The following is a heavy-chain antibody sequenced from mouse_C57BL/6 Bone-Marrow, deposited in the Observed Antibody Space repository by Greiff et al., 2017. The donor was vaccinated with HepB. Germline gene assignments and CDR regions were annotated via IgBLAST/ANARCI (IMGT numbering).Heavy chain of an antibody. CDR3: ARDPYYYGSSYRDYAMDY. CDR1: GYTFTDYY. D-gene: IGHD1-1*01. J-gene: IGHJ4*01. V-gene: IGHV1-19*01. CDR2: INPYNGGT. Sequence: SGPVLVKPGASVKMSCKASGYTFTDYYMNWVKQSHGKSLEWIGVINPYNGGTSYNQKFKGKATLTVDKSSSTAYMELNSLTSEDSAVYYCARDPYYYGSSYRDYAMDYWGQGTSVTVSS.